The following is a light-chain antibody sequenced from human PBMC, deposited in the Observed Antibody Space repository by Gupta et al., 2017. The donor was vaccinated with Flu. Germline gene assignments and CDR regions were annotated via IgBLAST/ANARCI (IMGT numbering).Light chain of an antibody. V-gene: IGKV3D-15*01. CDR1: ESVNKD. Sequence: EIVMTQSPLTLSLSPGETATLSCRASESVNKDLAWHQQKSGQAPRLLIYGASERAAGTPARFSGSGSGTEFTLTINSLEPEDFAVYYCQQCIKWPDTFGQGTKLEMK. CDR3: QQCIKWPDT. J-gene: IGKJ2*01. CDR2: GAS.